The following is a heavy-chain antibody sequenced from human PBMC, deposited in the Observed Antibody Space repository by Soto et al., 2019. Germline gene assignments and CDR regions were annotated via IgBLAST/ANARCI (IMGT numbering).Heavy chain of an antibody. D-gene: IGHD3-3*02. Sequence: SETLSLTCTVSGDSIISSDFYWGWVRQPPGKGLEWIGSIFYLGSSYYNPSLKSRVTMSADTSKNQFSLRLRSVTAADTALYFCARHSLALRKNNWFDPWGQGIMVTASS. J-gene: IGHJ5*02. CDR1: GDSIISSDFY. CDR3: ARHSLALRKNNWFDP. CDR2: IFYLGSS. V-gene: IGHV4-39*01.